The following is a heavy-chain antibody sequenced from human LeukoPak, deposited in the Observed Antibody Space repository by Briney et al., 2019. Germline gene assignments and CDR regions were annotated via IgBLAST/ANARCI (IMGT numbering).Heavy chain of an antibody. D-gene: IGHD3-16*01. J-gene: IGHJ6*03. CDR1: GGSMSSNTYY. V-gene: IGHV4-61*02. Sequence: SETLSLTCTVSGGSMSSNTYYWSWIRQPAGKGLEWIGRINTSGSTNYNPSLKSRVTISVDTSKNQFSLKLSSVTAADTAVYYCARETSQKGAHYMDVWGKGTTITISS. CDR3: ARETSQKGAHYMDV. CDR2: INTSGST.